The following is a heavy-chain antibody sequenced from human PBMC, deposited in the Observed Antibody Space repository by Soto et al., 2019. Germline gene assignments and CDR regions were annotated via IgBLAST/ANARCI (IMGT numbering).Heavy chain of an antibody. CDR2: IYYSGST. CDR3: ARGLSRVLDFDY. CDR1: GGSISSGGYY. V-gene: IGHV4-31*03. Sequence: PSETLSLTCTVSGGSISSGGYYWSWIRQHPGKGLEWIGYIYYSGSTYYNPSLKSRVTISVDTSKNQFSLKLSPVTAADTAVYYCARGLSRVLDFDYWGQGTLVTVSS. J-gene: IGHJ4*02.